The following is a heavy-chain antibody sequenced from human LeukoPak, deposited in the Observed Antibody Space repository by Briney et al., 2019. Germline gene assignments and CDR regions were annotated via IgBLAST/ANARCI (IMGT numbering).Heavy chain of an antibody. Sequence: SETLSLTCTVSGGSISSYYWSWIRQPPGKGLEWIGYINYSGSTNYNPSLKNRVTISVDTSNNQFSLKLSSVTAADTAVYYCARENTMVRGAFDAFDIWGQGTMVTVSS. CDR1: GGSISSYY. CDR2: INYSGST. CDR3: ARENTMVRGAFDAFDI. D-gene: IGHD3-10*01. V-gene: IGHV4-59*01. J-gene: IGHJ3*02.